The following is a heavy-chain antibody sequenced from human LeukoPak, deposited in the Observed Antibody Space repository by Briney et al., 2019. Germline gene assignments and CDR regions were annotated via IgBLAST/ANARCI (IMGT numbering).Heavy chain of an antibody. CDR1: GYTFTSYG. V-gene: IGHV1-18*01. Sequence: GASVKVSCKASGYTFTSYGISWVRQAPGQGLEWMGWISAYNGNTNYAQKFQGRVTMTRDTSTSTVYMELSSLKSEDTAVYYCAKTRYHFDYWGQGTLVTVSS. CDR3: AKTRYHFDY. D-gene: IGHD1-26*01. CDR2: ISAYNGNT. J-gene: IGHJ4*02.